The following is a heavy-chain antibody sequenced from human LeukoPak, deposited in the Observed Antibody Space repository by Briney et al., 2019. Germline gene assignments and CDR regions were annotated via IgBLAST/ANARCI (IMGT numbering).Heavy chain of an antibody. Sequence: GSLRLSCAASGFTFSSYGMHWVRQAPGKGLEWVSTISNSGDSTHYADSVKGRFTISRDSSKNTLYLQMNSLRAEDTAVYYCAKVGAYSSSWYGQYYFDYWGQGTLVTVSS. CDR3: AKVGAYSSSWYGQYYFDY. D-gene: IGHD6-13*01. J-gene: IGHJ4*02. CDR2: ISNSGDST. V-gene: IGHV3-23*01. CDR1: GFTFSSYG.